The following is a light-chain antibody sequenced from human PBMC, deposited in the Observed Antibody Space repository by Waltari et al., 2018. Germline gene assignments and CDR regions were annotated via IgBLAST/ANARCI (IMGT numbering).Light chain of an antibody. V-gene: IGLV3-1*01. CDR3: QALGTGAWV. Sequence: SYELTQPPSASVSPGQTASITCSGDILGNKYASWFQQRPGQSPLLVIYQDTKRPSEITERVSGSKSTNAATLTNTGTQAVDESDYYGQALGTGAWVLGGGTKLTVL. J-gene: IGLJ3*02. CDR1: ILGNKY. CDR2: QDT.